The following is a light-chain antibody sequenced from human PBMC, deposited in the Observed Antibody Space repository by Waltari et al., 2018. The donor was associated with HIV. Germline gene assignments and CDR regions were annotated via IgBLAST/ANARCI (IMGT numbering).Light chain of an antibody. CDR3: SSYAGSTVI. V-gene: IGLV2-8*01. CDR2: EVS. Sequence: QSALTQPPSASGSPGQSVTIPCTGTSSDVGGHKYVSWYQQHPGKAPKLIIYEVSKRPSVVPDRFSGSKSGNTASLTVSGLQADDEADFYCSSYAGSTVIFGGGTKLTVL. J-gene: IGLJ2*01. CDR1: SSDVGGHKY.